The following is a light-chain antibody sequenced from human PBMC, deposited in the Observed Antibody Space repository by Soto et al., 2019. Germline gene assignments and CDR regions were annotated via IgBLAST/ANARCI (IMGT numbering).Light chain of an antibody. CDR1: QSVSSN. V-gene: IGKV3-15*01. CDR2: GAS. CDR3: QQYNNWPLLT. J-gene: IGKJ3*01. Sequence: EIVMTQSPATLSVSPGERATPSCRASQSVSSNLAWYQQKPGQAPRLLIYGASTRATGIPARFSGSGSGTEFTLTISSLQSEDFAVYYCQQYNNWPLLTFGPGTKVDIK.